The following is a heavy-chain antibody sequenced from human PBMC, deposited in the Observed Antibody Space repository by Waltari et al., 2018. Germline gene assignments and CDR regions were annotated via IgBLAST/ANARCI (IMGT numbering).Heavy chain of an antibody. CDR1: GYRFTRYW. Sequence: EVQLVQSGAEVKRPGESLKISCKVSGYRFTRYWIGWVRQMHGKGLEWRGIIYPGYSVTRYSPSFQGQVTISADKSISTAYLQWSSLKASDTAMYYCARHLIAAAGTGYYGMDVWGQGTTVTVSS. D-gene: IGHD6-13*01. CDR2: IYPGYSVT. J-gene: IGHJ6*02. CDR3: ARHLIAAAGTGYYGMDV. V-gene: IGHV5-51*01.